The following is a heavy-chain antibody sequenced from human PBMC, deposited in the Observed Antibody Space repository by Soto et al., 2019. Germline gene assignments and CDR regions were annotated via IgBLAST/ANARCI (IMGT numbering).Heavy chain of an antibody. J-gene: IGHJ1*01. Sequence: QVQLVESGGGVVQPGSSLRLSCAASGFTFRSYGMHWVRQAPGKGLEWVAVIWYDGSNKYYADSVNGRFTISRDESKNTLYLQMNSLRAEDTAVYYGARDDSSSWFEYFHHWFQGTLVTVSS. CDR1: GFTFRSYG. CDR3: ARDDSSSWFEYFHH. V-gene: IGHV3-33*01. CDR2: IWYDGSNK. D-gene: IGHD6-13*01.